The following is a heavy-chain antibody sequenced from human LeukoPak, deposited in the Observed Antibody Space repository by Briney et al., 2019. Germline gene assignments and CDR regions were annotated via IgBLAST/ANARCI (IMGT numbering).Heavy chain of an antibody. V-gene: IGHV3-21*01. CDR1: GFTFSSYS. Sequence: GGSLRLSCAASGFTFSSYSMNWVRQAPGKGLEWVSSISSSSSYIYYADSVKGRFTISRDNAKNSLYLQMNSLRAEDTAVYYCAKDRVYDSSGYYPYNWFDPWGQGTLVTVSS. J-gene: IGHJ5*02. D-gene: IGHD3-22*01. CDR2: ISSSSSYI. CDR3: AKDRVYDSSGYYPYNWFDP.